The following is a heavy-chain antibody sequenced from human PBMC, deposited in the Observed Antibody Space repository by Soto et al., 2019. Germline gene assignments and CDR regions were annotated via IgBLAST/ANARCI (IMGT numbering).Heavy chain of an antibody. CDR3: AKAPFIGSTAPFDY. Sequence: PGGSMRLSCAASGFTFSSYAMSWVRQAPGKGLEWVSAISGSGGCTYYADSVKGRFTISRDNSKNTLYLQMNSLRAEDTAVYYCAKAPFIGSTAPFDYWGQGTLVTVSS. V-gene: IGHV3-23*01. J-gene: IGHJ4*02. D-gene: IGHD3-10*01. CDR1: GFTFSSYA. CDR2: ISGSGGCT.